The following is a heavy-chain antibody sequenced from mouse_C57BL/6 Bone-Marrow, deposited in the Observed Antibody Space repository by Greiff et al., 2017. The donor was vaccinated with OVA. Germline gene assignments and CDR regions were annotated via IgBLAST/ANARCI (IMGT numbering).Heavy chain of an antibody. CDR2: IWRGGST. J-gene: IGHJ4*01. CDR1: GFSLTSYG. D-gene: IGHD1-1*01. Sequence: QVQLQQSGPGLVQPSQSLSITCTVSGFSLTSYGVHWVRQSPGKGLEWLGVIWRGGSTDYNAAFMSRLSITKDNSKSQVFFKMISLQADDTAIYYSVVEDYYYAMDYWGQGTSVTVSS. V-gene: IGHV2-5*01. CDR3: VVEDYYYAMDY.